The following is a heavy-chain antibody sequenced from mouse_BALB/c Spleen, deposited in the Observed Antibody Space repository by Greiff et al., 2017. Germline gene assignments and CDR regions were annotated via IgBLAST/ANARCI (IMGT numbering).Heavy chain of an antibody. D-gene: IGHD3-1*01. V-gene: IGHV5-6-3*01. CDR1: GFTFSSYG. CDR3: ARVGIYAMDY. J-gene: IGHJ4*01. CDR2: INSNGGST. Sequence: DVLLVESGGGLVQPGGSLKLSCAASGFTFSSYGMSWVRQTPDKRLELVATINSNGGSTYYPDSVKGRFTISRDNAKNTLYLQMSSLKSEDTAMYYCARVGIYAMDYWGQGTSVTVSS.